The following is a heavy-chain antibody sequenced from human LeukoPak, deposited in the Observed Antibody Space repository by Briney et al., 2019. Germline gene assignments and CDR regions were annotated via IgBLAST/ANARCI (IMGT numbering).Heavy chain of an antibody. J-gene: IGHJ6*03. V-gene: IGHV3-30*03. CDR1: GFTFSSYG. CDR3: ARDSPIAAPWGGPNYYYYYYMDV. CDR2: ISYDGSNK. Sequence: PGRSLRLSCAASGFTFSSYGMHWVRQAPGKGLEWVAVISYDGSNKYYADSVKGRFTISRDNSKNTLYLQMNSLRAEDTAVYYCARDSPIAAPWGGPNYYYYYYMDVWGKGTTVTVSS. D-gene: IGHD6-13*01.